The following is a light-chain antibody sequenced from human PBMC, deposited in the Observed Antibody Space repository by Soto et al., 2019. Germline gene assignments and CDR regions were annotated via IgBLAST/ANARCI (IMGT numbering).Light chain of an antibody. V-gene: IGKV1-17*02. CDR2: DAS. J-gene: IGKJ1*01. Sequence: DIQVTQSPSSLYASVGDRVTITCRASQGIRNNLGWYQQKPGKAPKRLIYDASRLESGVPSRFSGSGSGTEFTLTINNLQPDDFATYYCLQHLDLPWTFGHGTKGEI. CDR3: LQHLDLPWT. CDR1: QGIRNN.